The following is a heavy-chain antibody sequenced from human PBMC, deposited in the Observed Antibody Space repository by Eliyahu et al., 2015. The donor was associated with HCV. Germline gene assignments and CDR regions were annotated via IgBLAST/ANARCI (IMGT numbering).Heavy chain of an antibody. D-gene: IGHD3/OR15-3a*01. CDR2: ISHSGST. J-gene: IGHJ5*02. Sequence: QVQLQQWGAGLLKASETLSLTCDVYGGSFSGYYWSWIRQPPGKGLEWIGEISHSGSTNFNPSLKTRVTISVDTSKKQFSLNLSSVTAADTAVYYCARSPNDLLTDFRHNWFDPWGQGTLVTVSS. V-gene: IGHV4-34*01. CDR3: ARSPNDLLTDFRHNWFDP. CDR1: GGSFSGYY.